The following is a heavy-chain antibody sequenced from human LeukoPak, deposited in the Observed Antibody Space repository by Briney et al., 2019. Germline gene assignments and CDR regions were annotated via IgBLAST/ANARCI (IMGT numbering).Heavy chain of an antibody. CDR3: ARRDGGRNGYNYFDY. Sequence: GASVKVSCKASGGTFSSYAISWVRQAPGQGLEWMGGIIPIFGTANYAPKFQGRVTITADESTSTAYMELSSLRSEDTAVYYCARRDGGRNGYNYFDYWGQGTLVTVSS. D-gene: IGHD5-24*01. CDR1: GGTFSSYA. J-gene: IGHJ4*02. V-gene: IGHV1-69*13. CDR2: IIPIFGTA.